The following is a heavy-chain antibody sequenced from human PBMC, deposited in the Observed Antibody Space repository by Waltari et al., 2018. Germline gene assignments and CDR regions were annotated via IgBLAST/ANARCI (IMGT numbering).Heavy chain of an antibody. J-gene: IGHJ6*02. CDR2: MNPNSGNT. CDR1: GYTFTSYD. D-gene: IGHD4-17*01. V-gene: IGHV1-8*01. Sequence: QVQLVQSGAAVKTPGASVKVSCKASGYTFTSYDINWVRQAPGPGLEWMGWMNPNSGNTGYAQKFQGRVTMTRNTSISTAYMELSSLRSEDTAVYYCARGQRTTVTTLNYYYGMDVWGQGTTVTVSS. CDR3: ARGQRTTVTTLNYYYGMDV.